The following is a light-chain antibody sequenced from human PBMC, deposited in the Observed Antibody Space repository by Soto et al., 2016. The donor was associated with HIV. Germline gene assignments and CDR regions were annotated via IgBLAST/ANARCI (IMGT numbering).Light chain of an antibody. CDR3: QQYFSYFPFT. CDR2: KAS. CDR1: QSINTW. V-gene: IGKV1-5*03. Sequence: DIKMTQSPSTLSASVGDRVTITCRASQSINTWLAWYQQKPGKAPKVLIYKASSLQSGVPSRFSGSGSGTEFTLTINSLQPDDFATYYCQQYFSYFPFTFGGGTKGGDQT. J-gene: IGKJ4*01.